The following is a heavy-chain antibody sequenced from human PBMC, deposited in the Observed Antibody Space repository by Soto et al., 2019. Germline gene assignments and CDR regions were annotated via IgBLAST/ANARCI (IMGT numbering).Heavy chain of an antibody. D-gene: IGHD3-9*01. J-gene: IGHJ6*03. CDR3: ARSPGSILTGYRSYYYYYMDV. Sequence: QVQLQESGPGLVKPSETLSLTCTVSGGSISSYYWSWIRQPPGKGLEWIGYIYYSGSTNYNPSLKSRVTISVDTSKNQFSLKLSSVTAADTAVYYCARSPGSILTGYRSYYYYYMDVWGKGTTVTVSS. CDR2: IYYSGST. V-gene: IGHV4-59*08. CDR1: GGSISSYY.